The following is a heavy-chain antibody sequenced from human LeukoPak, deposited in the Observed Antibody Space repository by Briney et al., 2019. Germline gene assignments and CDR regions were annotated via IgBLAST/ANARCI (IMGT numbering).Heavy chain of an antibody. V-gene: IGHV3-23*01. J-gene: IGHJ4*02. CDR1: AFTFRSYA. D-gene: IGHD5-18*01. CDR3: AKGAASRGYTYVVN. CDR2: VSGSGGST. Sequence: PGGSLRLSCAASAFTFRSYAMIWVRQAPGKGLEWVSTVSGSGGSTYYADSVKGRFTISRDNSNNTLYLQMNSLRAEDTAVYCAKGAASRGYTYVVNWGQGTLVTVSS.